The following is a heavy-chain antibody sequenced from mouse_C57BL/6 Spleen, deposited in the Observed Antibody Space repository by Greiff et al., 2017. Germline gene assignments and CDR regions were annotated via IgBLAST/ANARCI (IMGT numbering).Heavy chain of an antibody. J-gene: IGHJ2*01. CDR2: IDPSDSYT. CDR1: GYTFTSYW. D-gene: IGHD1-1*01. V-gene: IGHV1-69*01. Sequence: QVQLKQPGAELVMPGASVKLSCKASGYTFTSYWMHWVKQRPGQGLEWIGEIDPSDSYTNYNQKFKGKSTLTVDKSSSTAYMQLSSLTSEDSAVYYCARSFSITTVVAGDFDYWGQGTTLTVSS. CDR3: ARSFSITTVVAGDFDY.